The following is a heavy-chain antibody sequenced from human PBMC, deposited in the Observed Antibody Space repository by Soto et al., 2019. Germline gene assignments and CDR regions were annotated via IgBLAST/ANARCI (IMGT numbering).Heavy chain of an antibody. Sequence: QVQLVQSGAEVKKPGASVKVSCKASGYTFTSYGISWVRQAPGQGLEWMGWISAYNGNTNYAEKLKGRVTMTTDTSTRTAYIELGSLSADDTAVDYCARAILMVRGVTGFDPWGQGTLVTVSS. V-gene: IGHV1-18*01. J-gene: IGHJ5*02. CDR3: ARAILMVRGVTGFDP. CDR2: ISAYNGNT. CDR1: GYTFTSYG. D-gene: IGHD3-10*01.